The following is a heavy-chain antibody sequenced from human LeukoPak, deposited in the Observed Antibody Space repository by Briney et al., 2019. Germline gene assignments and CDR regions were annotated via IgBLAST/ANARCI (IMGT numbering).Heavy chain of an antibody. CDR2: ISSSGSTI. V-gene: IGHV3-11*01. J-gene: IGHJ3*02. D-gene: IGHD3/OR15-3a*01. CDR3: ARDLDSSAAFDI. Sequence: GGSLRLSCAASGFTFSDYYMSWIRQAPGKGLEWVSYISSSGSTIYYADSVKGRLTISRDNAKNSLYLQMNSLRAEDTAVYYCARDLDSSAAFDIWGQGTMVTVSS. CDR1: GFTFSDYY.